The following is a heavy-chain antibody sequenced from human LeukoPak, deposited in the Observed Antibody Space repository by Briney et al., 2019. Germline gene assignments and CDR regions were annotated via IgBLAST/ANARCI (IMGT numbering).Heavy chain of an antibody. CDR2: IISMSGTA. D-gene: IGHD5-18*01. Sequence: ASVKVSCKASGYTFTSYDINWVRQATGQGLEWMGGIISMSGTANYAQKFQGRVTITADESTSTAYMEVNSLRSEDTAVYYCARYSYTTYYFDFWGQGTLVTVSS. J-gene: IGHJ4*02. CDR3: ARYSYTTYYFDF. CDR1: GYTFTSYD. V-gene: IGHV1-69*13.